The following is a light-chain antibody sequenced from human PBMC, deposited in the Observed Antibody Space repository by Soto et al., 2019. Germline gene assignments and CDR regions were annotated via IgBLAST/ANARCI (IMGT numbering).Light chain of an antibody. J-gene: IGKJ5*01. V-gene: IGKV1-39*01. CDR2: AAS. Sequence: DIQMTQPPSSLSASVGDRVTITCRASQSISSYLNWYQQKPGKAPKLLIYAASSLQSGVPSRLSGSGSGTDFTLTISSLQPEDFATYYCQQSYSTFPTFGQGTRLEIK. CDR1: QSISSY. CDR3: QQSYSTFPT.